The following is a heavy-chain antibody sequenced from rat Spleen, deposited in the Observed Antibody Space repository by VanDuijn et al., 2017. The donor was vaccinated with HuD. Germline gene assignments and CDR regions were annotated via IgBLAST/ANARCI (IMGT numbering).Heavy chain of an antibody. CDR3: ARERGYLRFFDY. Sequence: EVQLVESGGGLVQPGSSLKVSCVASGFTFSSYVMHWFRQVPENGIEWLAYINSDSTNTHYAETVRGRFTISRDNAKNTVNMQLSSLRSEDTAMYFCARERGYLRFFDYWGQGVMVTVSS. V-gene: IGHV5-43*01. CDR1: GFTFSSYV. CDR2: INSDSTNT. J-gene: IGHJ2*01. D-gene: IGHD2-2*01.